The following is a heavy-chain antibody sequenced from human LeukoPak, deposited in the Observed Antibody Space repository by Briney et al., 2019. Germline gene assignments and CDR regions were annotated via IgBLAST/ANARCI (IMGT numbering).Heavy chain of an antibody. V-gene: IGHV1-8*02. D-gene: IGHD6-19*01. CDR1: GYTFTSYG. J-gene: IGHJ4*02. Sequence: GASVKVSCKASGYTFTSYGISWVRQAPGQGLEWMGWMNPNSGNTGYAQKFQGRVTMTRNTSISTAYMELSSLRSEDTAVYYCARGKSKWQWLSGVWGQGTLVTVSS. CDR2: MNPNSGNT. CDR3: ARGKSKWQWLSGV.